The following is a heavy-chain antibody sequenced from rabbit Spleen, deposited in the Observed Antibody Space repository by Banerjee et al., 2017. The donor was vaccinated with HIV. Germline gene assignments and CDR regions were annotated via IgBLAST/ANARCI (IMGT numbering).Heavy chain of an antibody. Sequence: QEQLVESGGGLVQPGGSLTLSCKASGFDFSSYYMNWVRQAPGKGLEYISHTSSGGTTYYASWVNGRFSISRENTQNTVSLQMNSLTAADTATYFCVRDQAHMLDLWGPGTLVTVS. V-gene: IGHV1S29*01. J-gene: IGHJ4*01. CDR3: VRDQAHMLDL. CDR1: GFDFSSYY. D-gene: IGHD1-1*01. CDR2: HTSSGGTT.